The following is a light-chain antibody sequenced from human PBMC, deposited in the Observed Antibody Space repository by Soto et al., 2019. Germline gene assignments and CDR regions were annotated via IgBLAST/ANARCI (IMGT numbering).Light chain of an antibody. V-gene: IGKV1-39*01. Sequence: DIQMTQSPSSLSASVGDRVTITCRASQSISSYLSWYQQKPGKVPNLLIYAASTLQRGVPSRFSGSGSGTYFPLTISSLQPDDFATYFCQQGYITPRTFGQGTRVEFK. CDR3: QQGYITPRT. J-gene: IGKJ1*01. CDR2: AAS. CDR1: QSISSY.